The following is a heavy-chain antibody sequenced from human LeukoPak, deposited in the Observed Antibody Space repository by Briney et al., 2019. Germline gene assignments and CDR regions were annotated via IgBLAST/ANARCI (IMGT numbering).Heavy chain of an antibody. Sequence: SETLSLNCAVYGGYFSGYYWSWIRQPPGKGLEWIGEINHSGSTNYNPSLKSRVTISVDTSKNQFSLKLSSVTAADTAVYYCARGDRPLVVVTAIRYYYYMDVWGKGTTVTVSS. V-gene: IGHV4-34*01. D-gene: IGHD2-21*02. CDR2: INHSGST. J-gene: IGHJ6*03. CDR1: GGYFSGYY. CDR3: ARGDRPLVVVTAIRYYYYMDV.